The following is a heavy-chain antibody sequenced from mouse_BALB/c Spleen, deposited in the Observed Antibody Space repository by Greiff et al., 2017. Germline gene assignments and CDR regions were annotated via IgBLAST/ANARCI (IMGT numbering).Heavy chain of an antibody. CDR3: ARKTTVVPYYFDY. Sequence: EVQLVESGPELVKPGASVKMSCKASGYTFTSYVMHWVKQKPGQGLEWIGYINPYNDGTKYNEKFKGKATLTSDKSSSTAYMELSSLTSEDSAVYYCARKTTVVPYYFDYWGQGTTLTVSS. J-gene: IGHJ2*01. CDR1: GYTFTSYV. D-gene: IGHD1-1*01. V-gene: IGHV1-14*01. CDR2: INPYNDGT.